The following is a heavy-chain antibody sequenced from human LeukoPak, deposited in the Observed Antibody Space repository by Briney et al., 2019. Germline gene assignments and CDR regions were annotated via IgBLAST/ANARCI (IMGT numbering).Heavy chain of an antibody. Sequence: ASVKVSCKASGYTFTSYGISWVRQATGQGPEWMGWMNPNSGKTGYAQKFQGRVTMTRSTSISTAYMELSSLRSEDTAVYYCTRSVRDGSIDYWGQGTLVTVSS. CDR2: MNPNSGKT. CDR1: GYTFTSYG. CDR3: TRSVRDGSIDY. V-gene: IGHV1-8*02. D-gene: IGHD5-24*01. J-gene: IGHJ4*02.